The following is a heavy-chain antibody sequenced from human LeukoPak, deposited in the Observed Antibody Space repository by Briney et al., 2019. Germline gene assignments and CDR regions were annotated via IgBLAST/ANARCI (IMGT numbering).Heavy chain of an antibody. CDR2: ISWDGGST. CDR1: GFTFDDYA. V-gene: IGHV3-43D*03. J-gene: IGHJ5*02. D-gene: IGHD6-13*01. CDR3: AKGIAAAGPTWFDA. Sequence: GGSLRLSCAASGFTFDDYAMHWVRQAPGKGLEWVSLISWDGGSTYYADSVKGRFTISRDNSKNSLYLQMNSLRAEDTALYYCAKGIAAAGPTWFDAWGQGTLVTVSS.